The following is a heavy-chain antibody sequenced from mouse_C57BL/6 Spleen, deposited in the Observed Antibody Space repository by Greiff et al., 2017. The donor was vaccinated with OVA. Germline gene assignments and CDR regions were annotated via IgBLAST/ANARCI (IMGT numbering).Heavy chain of an antibody. D-gene: IGHD1-1*01. CDR1: GFTFSSYA. CDR3: TREDSTVVAPFAY. V-gene: IGHV5-9-1*02. J-gene: IGHJ3*01. Sequence: EVKVVESGEGLVKPGGSLKLSCAASGFTFSSYAMSWVRRTPEKRLQWVAYISSGGDYIYYADTVKGRFTISRENARNTLYLQMSVLKSEDTAMYYCTREDSTVVAPFAYWGQGTLVTVSA. CDR2: ISSGGDYI.